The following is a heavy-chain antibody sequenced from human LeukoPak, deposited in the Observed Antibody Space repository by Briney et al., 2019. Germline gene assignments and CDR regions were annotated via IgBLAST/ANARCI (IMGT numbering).Heavy chain of an antibody. CDR2: IIPIFGTA. Sequence: ASVKVSCKASGGTFSSCAISWVRQAPGQGLEWMGGIIPIFGTANYAQKFQGRVTITADKSTSTAYMELSSLRSEDTAVYYCARSPHILTGENFDYWGQGTLLTVSS. V-gene: IGHV1-69*06. CDR1: GGTFSSCA. D-gene: IGHD3-9*01. J-gene: IGHJ4*02. CDR3: ARSPHILTGENFDY.